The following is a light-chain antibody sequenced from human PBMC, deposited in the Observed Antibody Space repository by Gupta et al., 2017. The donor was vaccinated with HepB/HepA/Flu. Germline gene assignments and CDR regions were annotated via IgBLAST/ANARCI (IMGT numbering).Light chain of an antibody. V-gene: IGKV3-11*01. CDR1: QNINKY. Sequence: EVVLTQSPATLSLSPGERATLSCRASQNINKYLAWYQKKPGQAPERLIYDASNRSKGGIDRCSGSGDGTDNNLTINSREPEDFEVYYCQQQIKGHPLITFGRGTKVEIK. CDR3: QQQIKGHPLIT. CDR2: DAS. J-gene: IGKJ4*01.